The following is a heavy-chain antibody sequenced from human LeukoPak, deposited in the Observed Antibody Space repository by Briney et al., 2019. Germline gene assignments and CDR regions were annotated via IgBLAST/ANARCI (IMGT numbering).Heavy chain of an antibody. CDR3: ARSGGSVAMVRGVIDGWFDP. Sequence: SETLSLTCTVSGGSISSYYWSWIRQPQGKGLEWIGYIYYSGSTNYNPSLKSRVTISVDTSKNQFSLKLSSVTAADTAVYSCARSGGSVAMVRGVIDGWFDPWGQGTLVTVSS. V-gene: IGHV4-59*01. J-gene: IGHJ5*02. CDR1: GGSISSYY. CDR2: IYYSGST. D-gene: IGHD3-10*01.